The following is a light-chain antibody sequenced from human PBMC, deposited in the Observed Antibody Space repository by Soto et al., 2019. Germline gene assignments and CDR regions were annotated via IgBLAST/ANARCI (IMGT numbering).Light chain of an antibody. CDR2: AAS. Sequence: DIQMTQSPSSLSASVGDRVSVTCRASQIIRTFLNWYQQRPGEAPKLLIYAASSLQSGFPSRFNGSGSGADFTLTIVSLQPEDFATYYCQQIYTTPRTFVQGTKGEVK. CDR1: QIIRTF. J-gene: IGKJ1*01. V-gene: IGKV1-39*01. CDR3: QQIYTTPRT.